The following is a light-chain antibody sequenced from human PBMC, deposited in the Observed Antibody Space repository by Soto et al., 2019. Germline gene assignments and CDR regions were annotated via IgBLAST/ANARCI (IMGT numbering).Light chain of an antibody. J-gene: IGKJ1*01. V-gene: IGKV1-17*01. Sequence: DIHMTQSPSSLSASVGNRFTMTCRASQDIGNDLGWYQQKPGKAPKRLIYTASTLQSGVPSRFSGSGSGTDFTLTISCMKSEDFETYYCQQYYSFPRTFGQGTKVDIK. CDR1: QDIGND. CDR3: QQYYSFPRT. CDR2: TAS.